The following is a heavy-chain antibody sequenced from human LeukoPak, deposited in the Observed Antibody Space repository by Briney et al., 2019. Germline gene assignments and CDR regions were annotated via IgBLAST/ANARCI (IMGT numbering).Heavy chain of an antibody. J-gene: IGHJ4*02. Sequence: GGSLRLSCAASGFTFDDYAMHWVRQAPGKGLEWVSLISGDGGSTYYADSVKGRFTISRDNSKNSLYLQMNSLRTEDTALCYCAKGYRRDSDYDIGTDYWGQGTLVTVSS. D-gene: IGHD5-12*01. CDR2: ISGDGGST. CDR3: AKGYRRDSDYDIGTDY. V-gene: IGHV3-43*02. CDR1: GFTFDDYA.